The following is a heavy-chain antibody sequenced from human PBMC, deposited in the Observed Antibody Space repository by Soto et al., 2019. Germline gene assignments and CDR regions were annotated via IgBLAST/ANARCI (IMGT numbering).Heavy chain of an antibody. CDR2: ISAYNGNT. CDR1: GYTFTRNG. V-gene: IGHV1-18*01. CDR3: ARDLAYCGGNCYPIDY. D-gene: IGHD2-21*02. J-gene: IGHJ4*02. Sequence: ASVKVSCTASGYTFTRNGISWVRQAPGQGLEWMGWISAYNGNTNYAQKLQGRVTMTTDTSTSTAYMELRSLRSDDTAVYYCARDLAYCGGNCYPIDYWGQGTLVTLS.